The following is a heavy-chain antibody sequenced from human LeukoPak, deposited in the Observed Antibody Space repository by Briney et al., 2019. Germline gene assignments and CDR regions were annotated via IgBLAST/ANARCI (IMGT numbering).Heavy chain of an antibody. J-gene: IGHJ4*02. CDR2: IKGKAHNYAT. D-gene: IGHD6-19*01. Sequence: PGGSLELSCAASGFTFSGSAVHWVRQASGKGLEWVGRIKGKAHNYATAYAASVKGRFTISRGDSKNTAYLQMNSLKTEDTAVYYCTRRSDSSGWYGDYWGQGTLVTVSS. CDR1: GFTFSGSA. CDR3: TRRSDSSGWYGDY. V-gene: IGHV3-73*01.